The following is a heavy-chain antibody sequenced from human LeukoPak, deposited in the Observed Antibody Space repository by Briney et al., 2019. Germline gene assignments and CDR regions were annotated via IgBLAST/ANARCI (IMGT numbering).Heavy chain of an antibody. CDR1: GFTLSGYG. CDR3: AKDHWTDSSGPHFDY. V-gene: IGHV3-30*18. D-gene: IGHD3-22*01. Sequence: GRSLRLSCATSGFTLSGYGMHWVRQTPGKGLEWVAVTSYDGSNEYYADSVKGRFTVSRDNSRDTPYLQMNSLRPEDTAVYYCAKDHWTDSSGPHFDYWGQGTLVTVSS. J-gene: IGHJ4*02. CDR2: TSYDGSNE.